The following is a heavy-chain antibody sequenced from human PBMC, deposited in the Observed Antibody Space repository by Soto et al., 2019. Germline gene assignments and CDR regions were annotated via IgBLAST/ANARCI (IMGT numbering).Heavy chain of an antibody. Sequence: GGSLRLSCAASGFTFSSYSMNWVRQAPGKGLEWVSSISSSSSYIYYADSVKGRFTISRDNAKNSLYLQMNSLRAEDTAVYYCARIDYWGFVGGGWYFDLWGRGTLVTV. CDR3: ARIDYWGFVGGGWYFDL. CDR2: ISSSSSYI. CDR1: GFTFSSYS. V-gene: IGHV3-21*01. J-gene: IGHJ2*01. D-gene: IGHD4-17*01.